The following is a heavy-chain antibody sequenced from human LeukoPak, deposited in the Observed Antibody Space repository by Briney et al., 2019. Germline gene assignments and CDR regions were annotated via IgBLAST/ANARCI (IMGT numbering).Heavy chain of an antibody. J-gene: IGHJ5*02. V-gene: IGHV4-30-2*01. CDR1: GGSISSGGYY. CDR3: ARSKWELPNNWFDP. Sequence: SQTLSLTCTVSGGSISSGGYYWSWIRQPPGKGLEWIGYIYHSGSTYYNPSLKSRVTISVDRSKNQFSLKLSSVTAADTAVYYCARSKWELPNNWFDPWGQGTLVTVSS. CDR2: IYHSGST. D-gene: IGHD1-26*01.